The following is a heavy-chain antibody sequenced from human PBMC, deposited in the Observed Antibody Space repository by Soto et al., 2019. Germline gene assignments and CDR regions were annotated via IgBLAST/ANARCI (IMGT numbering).Heavy chain of an antibody. CDR3: ARVGGMAPEYYFDS. Sequence: PSETLSLTCAVSGYSISSGYYWGCIRQPPGKGLEWIGSIYHSGSTYYNPSLKSRVTISVDTSKNQFSLKLSSVTAADTAVYYCARVGGMAPEYYFDSWGQETLVTVSS. J-gene: IGHJ4*02. CDR2: IYHSGST. V-gene: IGHV4-38-2*01. CDR1: GYSISSGYY. D-gene: IGHD3-16*01.